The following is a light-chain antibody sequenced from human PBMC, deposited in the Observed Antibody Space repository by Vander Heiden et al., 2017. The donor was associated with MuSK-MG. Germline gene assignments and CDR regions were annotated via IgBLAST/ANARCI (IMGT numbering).Light chain of an antibody. CDR1: SSDVGGYNY. CDR2: EVS. Sequence: SALTQPPSSSGSPGRSVTISCTGTSSDVGGYNYVSWYQQHPGKAPKPMIYEVSKRPSGVPDRFSGSKSGNTASLTVSGLQAEDEADYYCSSYAGSNNFGVFGGGTKLTVL. CDR3: SSYAGSNNFGV. J-gene: IGLJ2*01. V-gene: IGLV2-8*01.